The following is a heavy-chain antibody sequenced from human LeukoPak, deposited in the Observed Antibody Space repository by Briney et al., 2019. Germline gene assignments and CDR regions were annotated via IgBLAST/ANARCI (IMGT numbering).Heavy chain of an antibody. CDR3: ARSRGAIVDY. CDR1: GDGVSSNSAA. V-gene: IGHV6-1*01. Sequence: SQTLSLTCAISGDGVSSNSAAWNWIRQSPSRGLEWLGRTYYRSKLFNDYATSVKSRISINPDISANQFSLQLNSVTPEDTAVYYCARSRGAIVDYWGQGTLVTVSS. CDR2: TYYRSKLFN. J-gene: IGHJ4*02.